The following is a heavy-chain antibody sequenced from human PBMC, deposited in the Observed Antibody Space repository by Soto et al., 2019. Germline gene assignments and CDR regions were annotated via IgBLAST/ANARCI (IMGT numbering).Heavy chain of an antibody. Sequence: PSETLSLTCTVSGGSISSTLYYWDWIRQPPGKGLEWIGSIFYTGITHYKVSLESRVTISVDTSKNQFSLRLSSVTAADTAVYYCARRWVGAGKSDMGVWGQGTTVTAP. J-gene: IGHJ6*02. CDR2: IFYTGIT. CDR3: ARRWVGAGKSDMGV. V-gene: IGHV4-39*01. CDR1: GGSISSTLYY. D-gene: IGHD3-10*01.